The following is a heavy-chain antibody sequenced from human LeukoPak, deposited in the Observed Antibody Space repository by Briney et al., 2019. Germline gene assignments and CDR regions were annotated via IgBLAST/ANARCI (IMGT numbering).Heavy chain of an antibody. CDR2: ISAYNGNT. CDR3: ARDPFKRYCSGGSCYSGYFDY. Sequence: ASVKVSCKASGYTFTSYGISWVRQAPGQGLEWMGWISAYNGNTNYAQKLQGRVTMTTDTSTSTAYMELRSLRSDDTAVYYCARDPFKRYCSGGSCYSGYFDYWGQRTLVTVSS. V-gene: IGHV1-18*01. J-gene: IGHJ4*02. CDR1: GYTFTSYG. D-gene: IGHD2-15*01.